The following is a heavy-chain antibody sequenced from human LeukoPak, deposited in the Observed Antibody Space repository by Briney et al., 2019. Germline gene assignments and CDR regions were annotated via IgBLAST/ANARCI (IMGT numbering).Heavy chain of an antibody. CDR1: GFTFSSYS. CDR2: IGSSSSTI. J-gene: IGHJ4*02. D-gene: IGHD3-10*01. CDR3: ARSYGSGSLSLDY. V-gene: IGHV3-48*01. Sequence: SGGSLRLSCAASGFTFSSYSMNWVRQAPGKGLEWVSYIGSSSSTIYYADSVKGRFTISRDNAKNSLYLQMNSLRAEDTAVYYCARSYGSGSLSLDYWGQGTLVTVSS.